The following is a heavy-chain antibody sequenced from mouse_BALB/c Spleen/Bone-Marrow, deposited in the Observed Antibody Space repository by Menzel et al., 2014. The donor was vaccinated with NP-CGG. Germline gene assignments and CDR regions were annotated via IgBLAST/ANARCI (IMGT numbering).Heavy chain of an antibody. Sequence: EVQLQQSGPGLVKPSQTVSLTCTVTGISITTGNYRWSWIRQFPGNKLEWIGYVYYSGTITYNPSLTSRTTITRDTSKNQFFLKMNSLTAEDTATYYCARDGNYAMDYWGQGTSVTVSS. CDR1: GISITTGNYR. CDR3: ARDGNYAMDY. CDR2: VYYSGTI. V-gene: IGHV3-5*02. D-gene: IGHD1-1*02. J-gene: IGHJ4*01.